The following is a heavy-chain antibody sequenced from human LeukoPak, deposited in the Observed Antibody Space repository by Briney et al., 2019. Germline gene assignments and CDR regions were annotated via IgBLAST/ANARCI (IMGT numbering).Heavy chain of an antibody. Sequence: ASVKVSCKASGYTFTSYGISWVRQAPGQGLEWMGWISAYNGNTNYAQKLQGRVTMTTDTSTSTAYMELRSLRSDDTAVYYCARDTNRGSQSYGMDAWGQGTTVTVSS. V-gene: IGHV1-18*01. D-gene: IGHD1-26*01. CDR1: GYTFTSYG. CDR3: ARDTNRGSQSYGMDA. J-gene: IGHJ6*02. CDR2: ISAYNGNT.